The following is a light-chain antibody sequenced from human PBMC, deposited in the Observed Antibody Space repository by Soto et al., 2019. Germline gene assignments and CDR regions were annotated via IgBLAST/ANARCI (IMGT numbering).Light chain of an antibody. CDR1: SSNIGAGYD. V-gene: IGLV1-40*01. J-gene: IGLJ1*01. CDR3: QSYDSSLSGLV. CDR2: GNS. Sequence: QSVLTKPPSVSGAPGQRVIISCTGSSSNIGAGYDVHWYQQLPGTAPKLLIYGNSNRPSGVPDRFSGSKSGTSASLAITGLQAEDEADYYCQSYDSSLSGLVFGTGTKVTVL.